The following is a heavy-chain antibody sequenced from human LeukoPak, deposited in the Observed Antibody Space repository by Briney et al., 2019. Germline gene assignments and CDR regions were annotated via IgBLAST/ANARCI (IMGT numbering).Heavy chain of an antibody. D-gene: IGHD3-10*01. CDR3: ARPRGFVDV. J-gene: IGHJ6*04. CDR1: GGSSSGYY. CDR2: INHSGST. V-gene: IGHV4-34*01. Sequence: SETLSLTCAVYGGSSSGYYWSWIRQPPGKGLEWIGEINHSGSTNYNPSLKSRVTISVDTSKNQFSLKLSSVTAADTAVYYCARPRGFVDVWGKGTTVTISS.